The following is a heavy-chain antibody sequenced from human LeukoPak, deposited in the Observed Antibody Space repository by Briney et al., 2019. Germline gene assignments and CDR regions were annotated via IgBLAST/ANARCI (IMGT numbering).Heavy chain of an antibody. Sequence: VASVKVSCKASGYTFTGYYMHWVRQAPGRGLEWMGWIIPHSGGTNYAQKFQGRVTMTRDTSISTAYLQWSSLKASDTAMYYCARGVGATTYFDYWGQGTLVTVSS. J-gene: IGHJ4*02. CDR3: ARGVGATTYFDY. CDR1: GYTFTGYY. V-gene: IGHV1-2*02. CDR2: IIPHSGGT. D-gene: IGHD1-26*01.